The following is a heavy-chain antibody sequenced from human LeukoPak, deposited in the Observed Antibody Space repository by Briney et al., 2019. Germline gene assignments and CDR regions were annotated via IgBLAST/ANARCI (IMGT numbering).Heavy chain of an antibody. V-gene: IGHV1-18*04. Sequence: GESLKISCKGSGYSFTSYWIGWVRQAPGQGLEWMGWISAYNGNTNYAQKLQGRVTMTTDTSTSTAYMELRSLRSDDTAVYYCARDLSATVTTLGSEWGQGTLVTVSS. J-gene: IGHJ4*02. CDR1: GYSFTSYW. CDR2: ISAYNGNT. CDR3: ARDLSATVTTLGSE. D-gene: IGHD4-17*01.